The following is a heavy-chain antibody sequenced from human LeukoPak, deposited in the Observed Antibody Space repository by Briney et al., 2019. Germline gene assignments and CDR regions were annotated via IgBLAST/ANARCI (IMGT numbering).Heavy chain of an antibody. J-gene: IGHJ4*02. D-gene: IGHD5-18*01. CDR2: IIPIFGTA. V-gene: IGHV1-69*05. CDR1: GGTFSSYA. CDR3: AREKTSGYSSSYFDY. Sequence: ASVKVSCKASGGTFSSYAISWVRQAPGQGLEWMGRIIPIFGTANYAQKFQGRVTITTDESTSTAYMELSSLRSVDTAVYYCAREKTSGYSSSYFDYWGQGTLVTVSS.